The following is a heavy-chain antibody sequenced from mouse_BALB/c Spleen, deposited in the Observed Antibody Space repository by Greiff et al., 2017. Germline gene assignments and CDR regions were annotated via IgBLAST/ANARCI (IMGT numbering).Heavy chain of an antibody. CDR1: GYAFSSYW. D-gene: IGHD1-1*01. V-gene: IGHV1-80*01. J-gene: IGHJ4*01. CDR2: IYPGDGDT. CDR3: ARGDYVHYDAMDY. Sequence: VQLQQSGAELVRPGSSVKISCKASGYAFSSYWMNWVKQRPGQGLEWIGQIYPGDGDTNYNGKFKGKATLTADKSSSTAYMQLSSLTSEDSAVYFCARGDYVHYDAMDYWGQGTSVTVSS.